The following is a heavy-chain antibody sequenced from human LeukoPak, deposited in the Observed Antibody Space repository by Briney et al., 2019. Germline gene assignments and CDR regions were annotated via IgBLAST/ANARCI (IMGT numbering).Heavy chain of an antibody. J-gene: IGHJ4*02. CDR3: ARGGGGTLDY. CDR1: GFTFSSYG. Sequence: GGSLRLSCAASGFTFSSYGMHWVRQAPGKGLEWVAVIWYDGSNKYYADSVKGRLTISRDNSKNTLYLQMNGLRAEDTAVYYCARGGGGTLDYWGQGTLVTVSS. CDR2: IWYDGSNK. V-gene: IGHV3-33*01. D-gene: IGHD3-16*01.